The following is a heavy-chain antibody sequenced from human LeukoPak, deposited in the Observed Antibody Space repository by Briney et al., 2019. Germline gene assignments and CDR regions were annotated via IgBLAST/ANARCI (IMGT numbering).Heavy chain of an antibody. CDR3: ARHSGYSYGPYYYYYGMDV. V-gene: IGHV5-51*01. D-gene: IGHD5-18*01. J-gene: IGHJ6*02. Sequence: GESLKISCKGSGYSFTNYWIGWVRQMPGKGLEWMGIIYPGDSDTRYSPSFQGQVTISADKSISTAYLQWSSLKASDTAMYYCARHSGYSYGPYYYYYGMDVWGQGTTVTVSS. CDR1: GYSFTNYW. CDR2: IYPGDSDT.